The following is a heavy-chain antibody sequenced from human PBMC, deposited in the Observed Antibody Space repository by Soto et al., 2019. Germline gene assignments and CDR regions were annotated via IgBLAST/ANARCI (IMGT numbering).Heavy chain of an antibody. V-gene: IGHV3-43*02. D-gene: IGHD5-18*01. CDR2: ISGDGGST. CDR1: GFTFDDYA. CDR3: ATGPEDTAMVTDY. Sequence: GGSLRLSCAASGFTFDDYAMHWVRQAPGKGLEWVSLISGDGGSTYYADSVKGRFTISRDNSKNSLYLQMNSLGTEDTALYYCATGPEDTAMVTDYWGQGTLVTVSS. J-gene: IGHJ4*02.